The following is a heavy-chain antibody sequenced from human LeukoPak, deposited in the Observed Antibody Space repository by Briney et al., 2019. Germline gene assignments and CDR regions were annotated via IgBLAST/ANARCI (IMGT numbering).Heavy chain of an antibody. CDR1: GFTFSSYA. CDR3: AKPVGDILTGYYFDY. J-gene: IGHJ4*02. CDR2: ISGSGGST. V-gene: IGHV3-23*01. Sequence: GGSLRLSCAASGFTFSSYAMSWVRQAPGKGLEWVSAISGSGGSTYYADSVKGRFTISRDNSKNTLYLQMNSRRAEDTAVYYCAKPVGDILTGYYFDYWGQGTLVTVSS. D-gene: IGHD3-9*01.